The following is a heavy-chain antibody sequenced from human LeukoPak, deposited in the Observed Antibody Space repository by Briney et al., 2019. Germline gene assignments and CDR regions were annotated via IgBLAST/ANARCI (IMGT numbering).Heavy chain of an antibody. Sequence: SETLSLTCAVYGGSCDDYYGSWIRQPPGKGLEWIGEIHPSGIFYYNSSLMSRVTISIDTSKSQFSLRLTSVTAADTAFYYCARGRDRSKAGDHWGQGSLVTVSS. CDR1: GGSCDDYY. D-gene: IGHD5-24*01. CDR2: IHPSGIF. V-gene: IGHV4-34*01. J-gene: IGHJ4*02. CDR3: ARGRDRSKAGDH.